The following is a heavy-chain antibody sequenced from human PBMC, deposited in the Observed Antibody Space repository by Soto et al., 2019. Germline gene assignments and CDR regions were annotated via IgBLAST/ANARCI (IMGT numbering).Heavy chain of an antibody. CDR1: GGSISSYY. J-gene: IGHJ5*02. CDR2: IYTSGST. Sequence: PSETLSLTCTVSGGSISSYYWSWIRQPAGKGLEWIGRIYTSGSTNYNPSLKSRVTMSVDTSKNQFSLKLSSVTAADTAVYYCASTPIHRGYSGPNDNWFDPWGQGPLVAVSS. V-gene: IGHV4-4*07. CDR3: ASTPIHRGYSGPNDNWFDP. D-gene: IGHD5-12*01.